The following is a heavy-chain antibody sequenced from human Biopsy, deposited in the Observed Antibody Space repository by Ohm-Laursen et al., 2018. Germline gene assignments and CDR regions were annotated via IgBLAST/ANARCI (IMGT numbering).Heavy chain of an antibody. CDR2: ISHSGST. D-gene: IGHD6-13*01. J-gene: IGHJ5*02. CDR1: GASTSSAAYH. Sequence: SQTLSLTCTVSGASTSSAAYHWSWIRQLPGKGLEWIGYISHSGSTSYNPSLRSLVTISTDTSTNQFSLKVRSVTAADTAIYYCAGATSGTSLYDPWGQGILVTVSS. V-gene: IGHV4-31*01. CDR3: AGATSGTSLYDP.